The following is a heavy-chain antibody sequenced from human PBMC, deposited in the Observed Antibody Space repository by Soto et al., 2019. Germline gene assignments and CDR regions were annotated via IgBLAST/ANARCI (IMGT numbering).Heavy chain of an antibody. Sequence: QVQLVESGGGVVQPGRSLRLSCAASGFTFSSYGMHWVRQAPGKGLERVAVISYDGSNKYYADSVKGRFTISRDNSKNTLYLQMNSLRAEDTAVYYCAKDHCSSTSCYIGYYYYGMDVWGQGTTVTVSS. V-gene: IGHV3-30*18. CDR3: AKDHCSSTSCYIGYYYYGMDV. CDR1: GFTFSSYG. D-gene: IGHD2-2*02. CDR2: ISYDGSNK. J-gene: IGHJ6*02.